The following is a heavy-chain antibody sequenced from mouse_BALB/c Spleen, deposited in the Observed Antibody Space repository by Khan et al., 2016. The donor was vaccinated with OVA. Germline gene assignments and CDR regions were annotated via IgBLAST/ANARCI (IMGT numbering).Heavy chain of an antibody. J-gene: IGHJ2*01. D-gene: IGHD1-1*01. CDR3: ATSYFYGYCFDY. V-gene: IGHV5-17*02. CDR2: ISGDSNTV. CDR1: GFTFNSYG. Sequence: EVELVESGGGLVQPGGSRKLSCAASGFTFNSYGMHWVRQAPEKGLEWVAYISGDSNTVYYTDTVKGRFTISRDNPKHTLFLQMTSLMSEDTAMYYCATSYFYGYCFDYWGPGTTLTVS.